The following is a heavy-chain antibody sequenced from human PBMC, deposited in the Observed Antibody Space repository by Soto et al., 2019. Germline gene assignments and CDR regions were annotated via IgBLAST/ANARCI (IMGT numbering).Heavy chain of an antibody. D-gene: IGHD3-22*01. CDR2: ISYDGSKK. V-gene: IGHV3-30*18. J-gene: IGHJ4*02. CDR1: GFTFSSYG. Sequence: GGSLRLSCAASGFTFSSYGMHWVRQAPGKGLEWVAVISYDGSKKYFADSVKGRFSISGDNSKNTLYLQMDSLRPEDTAVFYCGKDTFYHDSSGYYIFDYWGQG. CDR3: GKDTFYHDSSGYYIFDY.